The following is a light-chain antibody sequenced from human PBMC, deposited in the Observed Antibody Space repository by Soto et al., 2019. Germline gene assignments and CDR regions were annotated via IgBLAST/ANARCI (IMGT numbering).Light chain of an antibody. CDR2: DAS. Sequence: EIVLTQSPATLSLSPGERATLSCRASQSVSSFLAWYQQKPGQAPRLLIYDASNRATGIPPRFSGSGSGTDFTLTISSLEPEDFAVYYCQQRSTPFTFGPGTKVDIK. J-gene: IGKJ3*01. CDR3: QQRSTPFT. V-gene: IGKV3-11*01. CDR1: QSVSSF.